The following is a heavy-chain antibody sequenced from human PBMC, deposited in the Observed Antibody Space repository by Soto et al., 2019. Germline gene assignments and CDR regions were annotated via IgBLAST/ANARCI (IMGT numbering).Heavy chain of an antibody. Sequence: QVQLVESGGGVVQPGRSLRLSCEASGFTFSSYAMHWVRQAPGQGLEWVAVISYDGSNKYYADSVKGRFTISRDNYKNTLYLQMNSVRAEDTAVYYCARTQGIYYYYGMDVWGQGTTVTVSS. J-gene: IGHJ6*02. CDR2: ISYDGSNK. V-gene: IGHV3-30-3*01. CDR3: ARTQGIYYYYGMDV. CDR1: GFTFSSYA.